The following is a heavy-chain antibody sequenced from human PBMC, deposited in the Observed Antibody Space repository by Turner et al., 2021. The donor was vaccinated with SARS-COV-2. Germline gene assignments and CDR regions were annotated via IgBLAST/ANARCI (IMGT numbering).Heavy chain of an antibody. V-gene: IGHV3-30-3*01. CDR3: ARGDGYNEFDY. Sequence: QVQLVECGGGVVQPGRSLRLSCAASGFTFSGYAMHWVRQAPGMGLEWVAVISYDGSNKYYADSVKGRFTISRDNSKNTLYLQMNSLRAKDTAVYYCARGDGYNEFDYWGQGTLVTVSS. CDR1: GFTFSGYA. J-gene: IGHJ4*02. D-gene: IGHD5-12*01. CDR2: ISYDGSNK.